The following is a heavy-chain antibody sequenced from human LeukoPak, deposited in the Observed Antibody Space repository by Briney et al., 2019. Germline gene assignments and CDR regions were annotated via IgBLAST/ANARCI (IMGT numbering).Heavy chain of an antibody. CDR3: ARGAEYGSFAY. Sequence: ASVKVSCKASGYTFSGYFMHWVRQAPGQGLGWMGWLNPNNGGTNYAQRFQGRVTMTRDTSISTAYMELSRLTSDDTAVYFCARGAEYGSFAYWGQGTLVTVSS. V-gene: IGHV1-2*02. J-gene: IGHJ4*02. CDR2: LNPNNGGT. D-gene: IGHD2-2*01. CDR1: GYTFSGYF.